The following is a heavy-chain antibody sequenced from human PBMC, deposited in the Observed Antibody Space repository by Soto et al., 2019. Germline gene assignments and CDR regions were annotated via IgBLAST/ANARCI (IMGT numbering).Heavy chain of an antibody. D-gene: IGHD5-18*01. V-gene: IGHV4-31*03. CDR3: AREFRPRGYSYGYDLVNWFDP. CDR2: IYYSGST. CDR1: GGSIRSGGYY. Sequence: SETLSLTSTVSGGSIRSGGYYWSWIRQHPGKGLEWIGYIYYSGSTYYNPSLKSRVTISVDTSKNQFSLKLSSVTAADTAVYYCAREFRPRGYSYGYDLVNWFDPWGQGTLVTVSS. J-gene: IGHJ5*02.